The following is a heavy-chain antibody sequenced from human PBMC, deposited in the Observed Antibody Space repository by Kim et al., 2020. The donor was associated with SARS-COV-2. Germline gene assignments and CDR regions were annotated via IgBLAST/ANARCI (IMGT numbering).Heavy chain of an antibody. CDR3: ARLALYSSSWYRYY. D-gene: IGHD6-13*01. V-gene: IGHV4-39*01. J-gene: IGHJ4*02. Sequence: PSLKRRVSISVDTSKTQFSLKLSSVTAADTAVYYCARLALYSSSWYRYYWGQGTLVTVSS.